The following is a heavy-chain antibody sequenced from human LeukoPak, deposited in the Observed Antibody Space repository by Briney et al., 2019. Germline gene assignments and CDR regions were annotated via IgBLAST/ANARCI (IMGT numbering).Heavy chain of an antibody. Sequence: LTGGSLRLSCVGAGFTFSDYTINWVRQAPGKGLEWVSAISGSGGSTYYADSVKGRFTISRDNSKNTLYLQMNSLRAEDTAVYYCAKDYSSSWYRYYFDYWGQGTLVTVSS. CDR2: ISGSGGST. J-gene: IGHJ4*02. CDR1: GFTFSDYT. V-gene: IGHV3-23*01. CDR3: AKDYSSSWYRYYFDY. D-gene: IGHD6-13*01.